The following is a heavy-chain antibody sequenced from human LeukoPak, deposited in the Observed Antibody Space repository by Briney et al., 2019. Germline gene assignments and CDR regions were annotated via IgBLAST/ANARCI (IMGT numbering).Heavy chain of an antibody. CDR1: GFTFSSYA. Sequence: LGGSLRPSCAASGFTFSSYAMSWVRQAPGKGLEWVSAISGSGGSTYYADSVKGRFTIPRDNSKNTLYLQMNSLRAEDTAVYYCAKEIAVFSQLLPFDYWGQGTLVTVSS. D-gene: IGHD2-2*01. J-gene: IGHJ4*02. V-gene: IGHV3-23*01. CDR2: ISGSGGST. CDR3: AKEIAVFSQLLPFDY.